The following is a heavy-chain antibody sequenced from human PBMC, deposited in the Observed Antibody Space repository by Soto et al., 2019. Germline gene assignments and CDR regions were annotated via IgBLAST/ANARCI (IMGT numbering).Heavy chain of an antibody. J-gene: IGHJ4*02. CDR3: ARTGRVAVAGVSDS. Sequence: EVQLVESGGGLVQPGGSLRLSCEASGFTFSSFWMTWVRQAPGKGLEWVANIKQDGSEKYYVDSVKGRFTISRDNAKNSLHLQMNSLRAEDTAVYYCARTGRVAVAGVSDSWGQGILVTVSS. V-gene: IGHV3-7*01. D-gene: IGHD6-19*01. CDR1: GFTFSSFW. CDR2: IKQDGSEK.